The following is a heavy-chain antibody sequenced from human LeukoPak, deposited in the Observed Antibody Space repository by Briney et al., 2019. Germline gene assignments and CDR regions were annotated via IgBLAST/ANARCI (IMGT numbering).Heavy chain of an antibody. V-gene: IGHV1-18*01. Sequence: VASVKVSCKASGYTFTSYGISWVRQAPGQGLEWMGWISAYNGNTNYAQKLQGRVTMTTDTPTSTAYMELRSLRSDDTAVYYCARAGSYYYDSSAFDIWGQGTMVTVSS. CDR2: ISAYNGNT. D-gene: IGHD3-22*01. CDR1: GYTFTSYG. J-gene: IGHJ3*02. CDR3: ARAGSYYYDSSAFDI.